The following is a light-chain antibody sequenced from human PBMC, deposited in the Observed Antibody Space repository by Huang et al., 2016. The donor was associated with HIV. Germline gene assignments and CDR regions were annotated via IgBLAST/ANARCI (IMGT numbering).Light chain of an antibody. CDR1: QSVTSN. J-gene: IGKJ3*01. Sequence: EIVMTQSPATLTVSPGERATLSCRASQSVTSNLAWYQQKPGQAPRLLIYGASTRATGIPARFSGRGSGTEFTLTISSLQSEDFAVYYCQRYDNWPKFTFGPGTKVDIK. CDR3: QRYDNWPKFT. V-gene: IGKV3-15*01. CDR2: GAS.